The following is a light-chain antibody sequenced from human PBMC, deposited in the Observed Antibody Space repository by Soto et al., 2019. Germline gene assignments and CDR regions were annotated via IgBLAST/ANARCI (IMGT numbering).Light chain of an antibody. CDR2: PAS. CDR1: QYITND. V-gene: IGKV1-17*01. Sequence: DIQMTQSPSSLSASVGDRVTITCRASQYITNDLGLYQHKPGKAPKRLIYPASSLQTGATSRLRRSRSGTEFPLTISSLQPEDFAPYYCLPYKTYSRTVGQGPKVDIK. CDR3: LPYKTYSRT. J-gene: IGKJ1*01.